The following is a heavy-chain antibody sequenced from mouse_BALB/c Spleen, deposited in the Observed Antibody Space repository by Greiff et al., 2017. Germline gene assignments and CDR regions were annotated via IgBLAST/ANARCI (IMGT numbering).Heavy chain of an antibody. V-gene: IGHV1-4*01. CDR3: AGYYRYDHYYAMDY. Sequence: VQLQQSGAELARPGASVKMSCKASGYTFTSYTMHWVKQRPGQGLEWIGYINPSSGYTNYNQKFKDKATLTADKSSSTAYMQLSSLTSEDSAVYYGAGYYRYDHYYAMDYWGQGTSVTVSS. CDR1: GYTFTSYT. CDR2: INPSSGYT. J-gene: IGHJ4*01. D-gene: IGHD2-14*01.